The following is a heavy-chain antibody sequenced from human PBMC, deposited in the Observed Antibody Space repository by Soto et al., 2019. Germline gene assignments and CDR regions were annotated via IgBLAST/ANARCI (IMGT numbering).Heavy chain of an antibody. J-gene: IGHJ4*02. CDR3: AKGSRADRYSESDY. Sequence: PGGSLRLSCAAYGFTFSSYAMTWVRQAPGKGLERVSGISGSGVSTYYADSVKGRFTISRDNSKNTLYLQMNSLRAEDTALYYCAKGSRADRYSESDYWGQRTLVTGSA. CDR1: GFTFSSYA. CDR2: ISGSGVST. V-gene: IGHV3-23*01. D-gene: IGHD2-21*02.